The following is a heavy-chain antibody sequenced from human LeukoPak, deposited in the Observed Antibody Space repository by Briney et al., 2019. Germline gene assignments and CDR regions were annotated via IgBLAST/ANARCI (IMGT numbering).Heavy chain of an antibody. D-gene: IGHD3-3*01. Sequence: GGSLRLSCAASGFTFSSYWMSWVRQAPGKGLEWVANIKQDGSEKYYVDSVKGRFTISRDNAKNSLYLQMNSLRAEDTAVYYCARGGYDFWSGPVYYFDYWGQGTLVTVSS. CDR2: IKQDGSEK. J-gene: IGHJ4*02. V-gene: IGHV3-7*01. CDR1: GFTFSSYW. CDR3: ARGGYDFWSGPVYYFDY.